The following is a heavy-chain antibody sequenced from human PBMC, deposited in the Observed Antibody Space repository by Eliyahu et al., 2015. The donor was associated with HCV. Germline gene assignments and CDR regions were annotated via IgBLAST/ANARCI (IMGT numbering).Heavy chain of an antibody. CDR1: GGSFSGYY. V-gene: IGHV4-34*01. CDR3: ARGFSVVVVAATRFSVFWAFDI. D-gene: IGHD2-15*01. J-gene: IGHJ3*02. CDR2: INHSGST. Sequence: QVQLQQWGAGLLKPSETLSLTCAVYGGSFSGYYWSWIRXPPGKGLEWIGEINHSGSTNYNPSLKSRVTISVDTSKNQFSLKLSSVTAADTAVYYCARGFSVVVVAATRFSVFWAFDIWGQGTMVTVSS.